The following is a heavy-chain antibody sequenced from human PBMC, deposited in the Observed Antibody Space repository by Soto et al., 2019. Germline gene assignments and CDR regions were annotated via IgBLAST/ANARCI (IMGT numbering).Heavy chain of an antibody. V-gene: IGHV1-69*01. CDR2: IIPIFGTA. Sequence: QVQLVQSGAEVQKPGSSVKVSCKASGGTFSSYALSWVRQAPGQGLEWMVGIIPIFGTANYAQKFQGRVTITADETTSTAYKELSRLRSEDTAVYYCARLAVMVRGVIGYYYGIDVWGQGTTVTVSS. CDR3: ARLAVMVRGVIGYYYGIDV. J-gene: IGHJ6*02. D-gene: IGHD3-10*01. CDR1: GGTFSSYA.